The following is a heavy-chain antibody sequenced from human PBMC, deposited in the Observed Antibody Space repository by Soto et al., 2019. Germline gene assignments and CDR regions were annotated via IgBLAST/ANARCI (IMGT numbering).Heavy chain of an antibody. J-gene: IGHJ5*02. V-gene: IGHV4-30-2*01. D-gene: IGHD6-13*01. CDR1: GGSISTGGSS. Sequence: SETLSLTCAVSGGSISTGGSSWSWIRQPPGKGLEWIGYIFHSGSTYYRSSLKSRVIISLDRSKNQFSLKLNSVTAADTAVYFCARGSSTWFSPWFDPWGQGTLVTVSS. CDR3: ARGSSTWFSPWFDP. CDR2: IFHSGST.